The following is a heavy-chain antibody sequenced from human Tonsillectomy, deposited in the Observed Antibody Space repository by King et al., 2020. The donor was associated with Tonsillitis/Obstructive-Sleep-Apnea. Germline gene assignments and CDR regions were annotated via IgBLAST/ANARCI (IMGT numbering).Heavy chain of an antibody. V-gene: IGHV4-59*08. CDR2: IYYSGST. CDR1: GGSISSYY. D-gene: IGHD3-3*01. J-gene: IGHJ2*01. CDR3: ARHWTNDFWRGGYFDL. Sequence: VQLQESGPGLVKPSETLSLTCTVSGGSISSYYWSWIRQPPGKGLEWIGYIYYSGSTNYNPSLKSRVTISVDTSKKQFSLKLSPVTAADTAVYYCARHWTNDFWRGGYFDLWGRGTLVTVSS.